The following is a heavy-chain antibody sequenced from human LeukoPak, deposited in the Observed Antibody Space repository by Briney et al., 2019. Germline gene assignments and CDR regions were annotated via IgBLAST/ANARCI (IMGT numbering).Heavy chain of an antibody. CDR2: IYHSGST. Sequence: SETLSLTCTVSGYSISSGYYWGWIRQPPGKGLEWIGSIYHSGSTYYNPSLKSGVTISVDTSKNQFSLKLSSVTAADTAVYYCAREAIGGWSHYWGQGTLVTVSS. V-gene: IGHV4-38-2*02. D-gene: IGHD6-19*01. CDR1: GYSISSGYY. J-gene: IGHJ4*02. CDR3: AREAIGGWSHY.